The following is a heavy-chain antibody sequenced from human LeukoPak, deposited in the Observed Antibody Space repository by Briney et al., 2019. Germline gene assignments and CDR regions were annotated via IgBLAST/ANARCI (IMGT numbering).Heavy chain of an antibody. D-gene: IGHD6-19*01. CDR3: AKPYSSGCYYFDY. J-gene: IGHJ4*02. Sequence: PGGSLRLSCAASGFTVSSNYMSWVRQAPGKGLEWVSIIYSGGSTYYADSVKGRFTISRDNSKNTLYLQMNSLRAEDTAVYYCAKPYSSGCYYFDYWGQGTLVTVSS. V-gene: IGHV3-53*01. CDR1: GFTVSSNY. CDR2: IYSGGST.